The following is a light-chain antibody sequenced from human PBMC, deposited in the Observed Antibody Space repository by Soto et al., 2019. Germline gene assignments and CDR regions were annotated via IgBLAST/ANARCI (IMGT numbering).Light chain of an antibody. Sequence: EILMTQSPDTLSVSPGESATLSCRASQRVYSNLAWYQQRPGQAPRLLIYGASTRATGIPARFSGSGSGTEFTLTISSLQSEDFAVYYCQQYNNWPRTFGQGTKV. CDR2: GAS. CDR1: QRVYSN. J-gene: IGKJ1*01. V-gene: IGKV3-15*01. CDR3: QQYNNWPRT.